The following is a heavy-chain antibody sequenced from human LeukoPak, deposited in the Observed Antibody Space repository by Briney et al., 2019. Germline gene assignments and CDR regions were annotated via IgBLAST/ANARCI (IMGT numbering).Heavy chain of an antibody. CDR3: TRAVAAADFSPGY. Sequence: GGSLRLSCVAAGFTLSSYSMNWVRQAPGKGLEWVSCISSSSSCIYYADSVKGRFTISRDNAKNSVYLQMNSLRAEDTAVYYCTRAVAAADFSPGYWGQGTLVTVSS. J-gene: IGHJ4*02. V-gene: IGHV3-21*01. D-gene: IGHD6-13*01. CDR1: GFTLSSYS. CDR2: ISSSSSCI.